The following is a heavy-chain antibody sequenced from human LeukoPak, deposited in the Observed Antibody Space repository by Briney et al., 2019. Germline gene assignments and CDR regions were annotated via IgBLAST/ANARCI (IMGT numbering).Heavy chain of an antibody. V-gene: IGHV3-74*01. CDR1: GFTFSKYW. J-gene: IGHJ3*02. CDR3: LTIVETTFDAFDI. Sequence: GGSLRLSCAASGFTFSKYWLHCLRQAPGKGLVWVSRINPDDKSASYADSVKGRFTIARDDARKTLYLQMNSLRAEDTAVYYCLTIVETTFDAFDIWGQGTMVTVSS. D-gene: IGHD2/OR15-2a*01. CDR2: INPDDKSA.